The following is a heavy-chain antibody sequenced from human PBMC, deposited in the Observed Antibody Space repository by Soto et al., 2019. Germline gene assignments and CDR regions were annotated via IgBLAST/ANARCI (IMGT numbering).Heavy chain of an antibody. Sequence: ASVKVSCKASGYTFTSYGISWVRQAPGQGLEWMGWISAYNGNTHYEEKLQGRVTLTTDTSTSTAYMELRSLRSDDTAVYFCARGGQWDFLSDYWGQGTLVTVSS. CDR1: GYTFTSYG. J-gene: IGHJ4*02. CDR2: ISAYNGNT. D-gene: IGHD1-26*01. CDR3: ARGGQWDFLSDY. V-gene: IGHV1-18*01.